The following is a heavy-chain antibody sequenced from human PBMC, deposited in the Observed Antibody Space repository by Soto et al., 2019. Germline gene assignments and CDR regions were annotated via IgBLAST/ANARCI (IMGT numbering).Heavy chain of an antibody. D-gene: IGHD3-3*01. J-gene: IGHJ6*02. CDR1: GFTFTSYS. CDR3: AKGLRFLEWNDYHGMDV. CDR2: ISSTTNYI. V-gene: IGHV3-21*04. Sequence: GSLRLSCTASGFTFTSYSMNWVRQSPGKGLEWVSSISSTTNYIYYGDSMKGRFTISRDNAKNTLYLQMNSLRAEDTAVYYCAKGLRFLEWNDYHGMDVWGQGTTVTVSS.